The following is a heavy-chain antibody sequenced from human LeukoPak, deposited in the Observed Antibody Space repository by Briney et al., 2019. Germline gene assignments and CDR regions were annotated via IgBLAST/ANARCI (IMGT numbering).Heavy chain of an antibody. J-gene: IGHJ6*02. CDR2: IWYDGSNK. CDR3: ARDAPDSSSWYYYYGMDV. V-gene: IGHV3-33*01. CDR1: GFTFSSYG. Sequence: PGGSLRLSCAASGFTFSSYGMHWVRQAPGKGLEWVAVIWYDGSNKYYADSVKGRFTISRDNSKNTLYLQMNSLRAEDTAVYYCARDAPDSSSWYYYYGMDVWGQGTTVTVSS. D-gene: IGHD6-13*01.